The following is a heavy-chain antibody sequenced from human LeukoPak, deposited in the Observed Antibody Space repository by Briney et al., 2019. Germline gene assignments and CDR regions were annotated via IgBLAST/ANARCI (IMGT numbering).Heavy chain of an antibody. CDR1: RFTFDSYA. V-gene: IGHV3-23*01. D-gene: IGHD6-13*01. CDR2: VSRLGGTT. J-gene: IGHJ5*02. Sequence: GGSLRLSCAASRFTFDSYAMSWVRQAPGKGLEWVSAVSRLGGTTYYADSAKGRFTISRDNSNNTVYLQMNSLRVGDTALYYCVKHVGSRWSNNRFDPWGQGTLVTVS. CDR3: VKHVGSRWSNNRFDP.